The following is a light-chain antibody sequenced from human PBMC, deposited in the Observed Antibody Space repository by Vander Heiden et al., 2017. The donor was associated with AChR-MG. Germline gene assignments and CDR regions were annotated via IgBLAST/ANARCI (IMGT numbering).Light chain of an antibody. V-gene: IGKV1-5*03. CDR3: QHYNSYSVFT. J-gene: IGKJ3*01. CDR2: KAS. Sequence: DIQMTQSPSTLSASVGDRVTITCRASQNIKTWLAWYQQKPGKAPKLLIYKASSLASGVPSKFSGNGSGTEFALTISCLHPDDFATYYCQHYNSYSVFTFGHGTKVDVK. CDR1: QNIKTW.